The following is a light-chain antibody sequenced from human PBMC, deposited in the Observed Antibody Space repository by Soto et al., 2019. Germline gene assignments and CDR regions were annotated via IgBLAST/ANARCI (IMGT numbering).Light chain of an antibody. CDR3: QRLNSYPLT. Sequence: DIQLTQSPSFLSASVGDRVTITCRASQEISSNLAWYQQKQGKAPTVLIYDASTLKSGVPSRFSGSGSGTEFTLTISSLQPEDFATYYCQRLNSYPLTFGGGTRVEIK. CDR1: QEISSN. V-gene: IGKV1-9*01. J-gene: IGKJ4*01. CDR2: DAS.